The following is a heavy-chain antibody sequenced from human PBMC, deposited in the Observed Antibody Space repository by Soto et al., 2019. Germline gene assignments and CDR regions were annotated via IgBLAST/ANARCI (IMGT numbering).Heavy chain of an antibody. CDR3: ARDPPDYDPTELDY. CDR2: IKQDGSEK. CDR1: GFTFPSSW. V-gene: IGHV3-7*01. D-gene: IGHD3-22*01. J-gene: IGHJ4*02. Sequence: GGSLRPSCAAPGFTFPSSWMSRVRPTTGKGLEWDANIKQDGSEKYYVDSVKGRFTLPRDNAKNSLYLQMNPLRAEDPAVYYCARDPPDYDPTELDYWGQGT.